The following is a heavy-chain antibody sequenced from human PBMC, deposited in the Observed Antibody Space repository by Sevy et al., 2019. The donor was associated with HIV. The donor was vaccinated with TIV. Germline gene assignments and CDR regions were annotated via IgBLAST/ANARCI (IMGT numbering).Heavy chain of an antibody. CDR1: GDSVSSNSAA. V-gene: IGHV6-1*01. J-gene: IGHJ6*02. CDR3: ARAGGGGYCSVGSCYSSYYYFYGMDV. Sequence: SQTLSLTCAISGDSVSSNSAAWNWIRQSPSRGLEWLGRTYYRSKWYNDYAVSVKSRITINPDTSNNQFSLQLNSVAPEDTAVYYCARAGGGGYCSVGSCYSSYYYFYGMDVWGQGTTVTVSS. CDR2: TYYRSKWYN. D-gene: IGHD2-15*01.